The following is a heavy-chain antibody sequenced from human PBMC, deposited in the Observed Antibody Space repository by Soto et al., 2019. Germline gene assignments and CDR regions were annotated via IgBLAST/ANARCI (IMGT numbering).Heavy chain of an antibody. V-gene: IGHV3-23*01. D-gene: IGHD2-15*01. CDR3: AKDPYCSGGSCYSYYFDY. CDR1: GFTFSSYA. CDR2: ISGSGGST. J-gene: IGHJ4*02. Sequence: EVQLLESGGGLVQPGGSLRLSCAASGFTFSSYAMSWVRQAPGKGLEWVSAISGSGGSTYYADSVKGRFTISRDNSKNTLYLQMNNLRAEDTAVYYCAKDPYCSGGSCYSYYFDYWGQGTLVTVSS.